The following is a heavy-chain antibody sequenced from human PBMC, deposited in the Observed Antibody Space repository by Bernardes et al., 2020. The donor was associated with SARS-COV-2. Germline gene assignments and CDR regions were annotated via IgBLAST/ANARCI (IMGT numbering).Heavy chain of an antibody. CDR1: GFTFSSYW. CDR2: INSDGSST. V-gene: IGHV3-74*01. J-gene: IGHJ6*02. Sequence: GGSLRLSCAASGFTFSSYWMHWVRQAPGKGLVWVSRINSDGSSTSYADSVKDRFTISRDNAKNTLYLQMNSLRAEDTAVYYCQTSRIVVVGAGYDYGMDVWGQGTTVTVSS. D-gene: IGHD2-15*01. CDR3: QTSRIVVVGAGYDYGMDV.